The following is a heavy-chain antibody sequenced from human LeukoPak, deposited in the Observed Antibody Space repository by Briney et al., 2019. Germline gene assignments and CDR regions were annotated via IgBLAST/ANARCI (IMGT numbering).Heavy chain of an antibody. J-gene: IGHJ5*02. V-gene: IGHV3-30*03. CDR3: ARSRSGWEIFDP. CDR2: ISYDGSNK. Sequence: PGGSLRLSCAASGFTFSSYGMHWVRQAPGKGLEWVAVISYDGSNKYYADSVKGRFTISRDNSKNTLYLQMNSLRAEDTAVYYCARSRSGWEIFDPWGQGTLVTVSS. CDR1: GFTFSSYG. D-gene: IGHD6-19*01.